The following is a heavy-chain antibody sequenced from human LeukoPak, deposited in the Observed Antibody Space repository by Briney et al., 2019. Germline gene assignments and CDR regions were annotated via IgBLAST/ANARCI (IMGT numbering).Heavy chain of an antibody. J-gene: IGHJ5*02. CDR3: ARDTAMANNWFDP. CDR2: IYHSGST. CDR1: GGSISSGGYS. Sequence: PSETLSLTCAVSGGSISSGGYSWSWIRQPRGKGLEWIGYIYHSGSTYYNPSLKSRVTISVDRSKNQFSQKLSSVTAADTAVYYCARDTAMANNWFDPWGQGTLVTVSS. V-gene: IGHV4-30-2*01. D-gene: IGHD5-18*01.